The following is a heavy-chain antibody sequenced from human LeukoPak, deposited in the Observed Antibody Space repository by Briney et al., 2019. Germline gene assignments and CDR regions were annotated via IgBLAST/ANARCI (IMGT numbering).Heavy chain of an antibody. V-gene: IGHV4-39*07. Sequence: SETLSLTCTVSGGSISISNYYWGWIRQPPGKGLEWIGSMSYSGWTYYNPSLKTRVTVSLDTSKNQFSLNLISVTAADTAVYYCARSPQGTATTANWLDPWGQGTLVTVSS. J-gene: IGHJ5*02. CDR3: ARSPQGTATTANWLDP. CDR1: GGSISISNYY. D-gene: IGHD4-17*01. CDR2: MSYSGWT.